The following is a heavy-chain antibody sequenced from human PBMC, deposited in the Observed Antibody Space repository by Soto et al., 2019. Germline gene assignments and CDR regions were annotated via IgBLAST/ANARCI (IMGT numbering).Heavy chain of an antibody. J-gene: IGHJ5*02. CDR1: GYTFTGYY. CDR2: INPNSGGT. CDR3: ARGRYNWNYWFDP. D-gene: IGHD1-7*01. V-gene: IGHV1-2*04. Sequence: GASVKVSCKASGYTFTGYYMHWVRQAPGQGLEWMGWINPNSGGTNYAQKFQGWVTMTRDTSISTAYMELSRLRSDDTAVYYCARGRYNWNYWFDPWGQGTLVTVSS.